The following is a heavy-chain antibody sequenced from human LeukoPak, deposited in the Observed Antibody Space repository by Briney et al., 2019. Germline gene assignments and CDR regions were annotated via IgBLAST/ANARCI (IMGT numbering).Heavy chain of an antibody. CDR3: ARVPTAILVLDY. Sequence: PSETLSLTCTVFGGSISSYYWSWIRQPAGKGLEWIGRIYTSGSTNYNPSLKSRVTISGDTSKNQFSLKLSSVTAADTAVYYCARVPTAILVLDYWGQGTLVTVSS. CDR2: IYTSGST. D-gene: IGHD2-2*01. CDR1: GGSISSYY. J-gene: IGHJ4*02. V-gene: IGHV4-4*07.